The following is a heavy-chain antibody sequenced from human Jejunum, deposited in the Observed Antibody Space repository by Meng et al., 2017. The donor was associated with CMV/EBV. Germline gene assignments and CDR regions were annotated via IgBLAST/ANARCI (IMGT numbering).Heavy chain of an antibody. CDR3: ARVATLSTIPWFDP. D-gene: IGHD3-3*01. J-gene: IGHJ5*02. CDR1: GFTFSDDG. Sequence: GFTFSDDGMHWVRQAPGKGLVWVSRIDYDGSSATYADSVKGRFTISRDNAKNTLYLQMNSLRAEDTAVYYCARVATLSTIPWFDPWGQGTLVTVSS. V-gene: IGHV3-74*01. CDR2: IDYDGSSA.